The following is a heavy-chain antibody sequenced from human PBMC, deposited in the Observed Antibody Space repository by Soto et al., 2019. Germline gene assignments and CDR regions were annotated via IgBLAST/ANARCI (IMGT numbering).Heavy chain of an antibody. CDR1: GYTFTSYG. Sequence: ASVKVSCEASGYTFTSYGISWVRQAPGQGLEWMGWISAYNGNTNYAQKLQGRVTMTTDTSTSTAYMELRSLRSDDTAVYYCARDRCSGGSCYSLTDYWGQGTLVTVSS. J-gene: IGHJ4*02. CDR3: ARDRCSGGSCYSLTDY. CDR2: ISAYNGNT. V-gene: IGHV1-18*01. D-gene: IGHD2-15*01.